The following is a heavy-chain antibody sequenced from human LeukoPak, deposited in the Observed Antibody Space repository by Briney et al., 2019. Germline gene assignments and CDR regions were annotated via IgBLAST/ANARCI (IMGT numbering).Heavy chain of an antibody. V-gene: IGHV1-69*05. CDR3: ARGKSSSTFPEFHYYYYMDV. CDR2: IIPIFGTA. CDR1: GGTFSSYA. Sequence: SVKVSCKASGGTFSSYAISWVRQAPGQGLEWMGGIIPIFGTANYAQKFQGRVTITTDESTSTAYMELSSLRSEDTAVYYCARGKSSSTFPEFHYYYYMDVWGKGTTVTVSS. D-gene: IGHD6-6*01. J-gene: IGHJ6*03.